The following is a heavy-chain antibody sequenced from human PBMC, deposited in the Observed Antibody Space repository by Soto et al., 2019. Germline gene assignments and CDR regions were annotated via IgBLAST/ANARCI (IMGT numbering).Heavy chain of an antibody. V-gene: IGHV3-23*01. Sequence: GGSLRLSCAASGFTFSSYAMSWVRQAPGKGLEWVSAISGSGGSTYYADSVKGRFTISRDNSKNTLYLQMNSLRAEDTAVYYCAKRTELHGYYYYYYMDVWGKGTTVTVSS. J-gene: IGHJ6*03. D-gene: IGHD1-26*01. CDR3: AKRTELHGYYYYYYMDV. CDR1: GFTFSSYA. CDR2: ISGSGGST.